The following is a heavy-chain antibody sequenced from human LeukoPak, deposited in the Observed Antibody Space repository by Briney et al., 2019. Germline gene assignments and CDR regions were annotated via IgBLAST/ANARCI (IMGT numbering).Heavy chain of an antibody. CDR2: INPSGGST. V-gene: IGHV1-46*01. J-gene: IGHJ5*02. D-gene: IGHD3-3*01. CDR1: GYTFTSYY. Sequence: GASVKVSCKASGYTFTSYYMHWVRQAPGQGLEWMGIINPSGGSTSYAQKFQGRATMTRDTSTSTVYMELSSLRSEDTAVYYCARDNRESYYDFWSGYPYNWFDPWGQGTLVTVSS. CDR3: ARDNRESYYDFWSGYPYNWFDP.